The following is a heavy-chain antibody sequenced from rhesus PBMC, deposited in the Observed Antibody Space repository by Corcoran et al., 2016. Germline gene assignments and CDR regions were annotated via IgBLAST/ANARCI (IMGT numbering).Heavy chain of an antibody. V-gene: IGHV4-169*01. J-gene: IGHJ4*01. CDR3: AGPYSSGWSFFDY. Sequence: QLQLQESGPGLVKPSETLSVTCAVAGGSISSSYWSWIRQAPGKGLEWIGYIYGSGSSTNYNPSLKGRVTLSVDTAKNQLSLKLSSVTAADTAVDYCAGPYSSGWSFFDYWGQGVLVTVSS. CDR2: IYGSGSST. CDR1: GGSISSSY. D-gene: IGHD6S26*01.